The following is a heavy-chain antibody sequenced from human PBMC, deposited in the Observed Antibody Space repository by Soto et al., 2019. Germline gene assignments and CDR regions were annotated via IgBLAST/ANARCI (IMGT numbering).Heavy chain of an antibody. Sequence: GGSLRLSCAASGFTFSSYAMHWVRQAPGKGLEWVAVISDDGSNKYYADSVKGRFTISRDNSKNTLYLQMNSLRAEDTAVYYCAKNYDKFLFDYWGQGTMVTVSS. D-gene: IGHD1-7*01. J-gene: IGHJ4*02. CDR3: AKNYDKFLFDY. V-gene: IGHV3-30*18. CDR1: GFTFSSYA. CDR2: ISDDGSNK.